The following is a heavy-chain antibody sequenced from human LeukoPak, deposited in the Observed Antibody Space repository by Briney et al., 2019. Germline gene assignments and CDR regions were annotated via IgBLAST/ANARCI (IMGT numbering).Heavy chain of an antibody. Sequence: GGSLRLSCAASGFTFSSYAMHWVRRAPGKGLEWVAVTSFTGSGTYYADSVKGRFTISRDNAKNSVFLQMNDLRAGDTALYYCASRRSGWPNDAFDIWGQGTMVIVTS. D-gene: IGHD6-19*01. J-gene: IGHJ3*02. CDR3: ASRRSGWPNDAFDI. V-gene: IGHV3-30-3*01. CDR1: GFTFSSYA. CDR2: TSFTGSGT.